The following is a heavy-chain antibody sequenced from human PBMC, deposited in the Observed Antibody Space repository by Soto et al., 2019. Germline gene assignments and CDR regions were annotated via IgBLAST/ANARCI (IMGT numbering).Heavy chain of an antibody. CDR2: MYSTGRT. V-gene: IGHV3-53*02. CDR3: ARDRGDAYRNPFDY. J-gene: IGHJ4*02. CDR1: GLTVSSNY. D-gene: IGHD3-10*01. Sequence: EVQLVETGGGSIQPGGSLRLSCAASGLTVSSNYMTWVRQAPGKGLEWVSVMYSTGRTYYADSVKGRFTTSRDNAKNRLYLQLKDLRVEDTAVYYCARDRGDAYRNPFDYWGQGTLVTVSS.